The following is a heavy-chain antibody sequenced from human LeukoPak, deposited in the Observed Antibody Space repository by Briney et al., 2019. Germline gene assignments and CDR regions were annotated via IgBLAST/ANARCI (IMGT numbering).Heavy chain of an antibody. J-gene: IGHJ4*02. CDR1: GGSISSGGYY. V-gene: IGHV4-31*03. D-gene: IGHD6-13*01. CDR2: IYYSGST. Sequence: SETLSLTCTVSGGSISSGGYYWSWIRQHPGKGLEWIGYIYYSGSTYYNPSLKSRVTISVDTFKNQFSLKLSSVTAADTAVYYCARSLGKKYSSSWYYFDYWGQGTLVTVSS. CDR3: ARSLGKKYSSSWYYFDY.